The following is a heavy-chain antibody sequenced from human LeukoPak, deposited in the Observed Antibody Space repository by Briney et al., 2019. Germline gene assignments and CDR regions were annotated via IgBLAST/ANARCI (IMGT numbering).Heavy chain of an antibody. Sequence: ASVKVSCKVSGYTLTELSMHWVRQAPGKGLEWMGGFDPEDGETIYAQKFQGRVTMTEDTSTDTAYMELSSLRSEDTAVYYCARGPRYSSGWYGYFDYWGQGTLVTVSS. CDR2: FDPEDGET. J-gene: IGHJ4*02. CDR1: GYTLTELS. CDR3: ARGPRYSSGWYGYFDY. D-gene: IGHD6-19*01. V-gene: IGHV1-24*01.